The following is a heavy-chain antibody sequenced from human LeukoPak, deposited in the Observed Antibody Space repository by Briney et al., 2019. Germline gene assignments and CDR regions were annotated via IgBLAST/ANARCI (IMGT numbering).Heavy chain of an antibody. CDR3: ARNGATTVTSGYFDY. CDR2: ISSSSSTI. V-gene: IGHV3-48*04. D-gene: IGHD4-17*01. J-gene: IGHJ4*02. CDR1: GFTFSSYS. Sequence: GGSLRLSCAASGFTFSSYSMNWVRQAPGKGLEWVSYISSSSSTIYYADSVKGRFTISRDNAKNSLYLQMDSLRAEDTAVYYCARNGATTVTSGYFDYWGQGTLVTVSS.